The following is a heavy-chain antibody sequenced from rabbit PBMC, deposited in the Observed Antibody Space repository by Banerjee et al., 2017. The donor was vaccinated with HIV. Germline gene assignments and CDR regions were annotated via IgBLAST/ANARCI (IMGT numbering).Heavy chain of an antibody. CDR1: GSDISSNA. Sequence: QEQLEESGGGLVQPGESLTLTCKASGSDISSNAMCWVRQAPGKGLELIACINTSSGNTVYATWAKGRFTISRTSSTTVTLQMTSLTAADTATYFCARDLAGVIGWNFGLWGPGTLVTVS. CDR3: ARDLAGVIGWNFGL. CDR2: INTSSGNT. D-gene: IGHD4-1*01. V-gene: IGHV1S45*01. J-gene: IGHJ4*01.